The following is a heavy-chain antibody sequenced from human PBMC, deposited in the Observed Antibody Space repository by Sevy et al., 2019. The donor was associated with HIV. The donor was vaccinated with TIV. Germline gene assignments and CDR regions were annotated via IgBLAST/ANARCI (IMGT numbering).Heavy chain of an antibody. D-gene: IGHD2-2*01. V-gene: IGHV5-51*01. CDR1: GYSFTSYW. J-gene: IGHJ6*02. CDR3: ARASCSSTSCSSLFYYYYGMDV. CDR2: IYPGDSDT. Sequence: GESLKISCKGSGYSFTSYWIGWVRQMPGKGLEWMGIIYPGDSDTRYSPSFQGQVTISAAKSISTAYLQWSSLKASDTAMYYCARASCSSTSCSSLFYYYYGMDVWGQGTTVTVSS.